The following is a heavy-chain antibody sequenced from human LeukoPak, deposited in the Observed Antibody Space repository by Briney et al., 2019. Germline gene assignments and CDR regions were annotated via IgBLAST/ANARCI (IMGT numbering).Heavy chain of an antibody. CDR3: AKTYSGDVFDI. D-gene: IGHD6-19*01. V-gene: IGHV3-48*02. J-gene: IGHJ3*02. Sequence: DSVKGRFTISRDNAKNSPYLQMNSLRDEDTAMYYCAKTYSGDVFDIWGQGTMVTVSS.